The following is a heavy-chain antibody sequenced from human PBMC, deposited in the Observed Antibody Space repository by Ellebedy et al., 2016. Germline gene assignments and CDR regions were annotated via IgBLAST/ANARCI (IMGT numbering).Heavy chain of an antibody. CDR1: GFTLSTYW. CDR3: ARDWELLH. D-gene: IGHD1-26*01. Sequence: GGSLRLSCAASGFTLSTYWMTWVRQPPGRGLEWVANIKQDGSEKNYVDSVKGRFTISRDNGKNALYLQMNSLRVEDTAVYYCARDWELLHWGQGILVTVSS. V-gene: IGHV3-7*04. J-gene: IGHJ4*02. CDR2: IKQDGSEK.